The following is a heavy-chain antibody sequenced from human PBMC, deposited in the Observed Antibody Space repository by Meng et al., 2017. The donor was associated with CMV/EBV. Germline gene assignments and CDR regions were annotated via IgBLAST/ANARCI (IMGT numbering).Heavy chain of an antibody. CDR2: INPSGGST. V-gene: IGHV1-46*01. J-gene: IGHJ4*02. CDR1: GYPFTSYY. Sequence: HVQLVQAGAEVQKPGASVKVSCKASGYPFTSYYMHWVRQAPGQGLEWMGIINPSGGSTSYAQKFQSRVTMTRDTSTSTVYMELSSLRSEDTAVYYCALAEYSSSLFDYWGQGTLVTVSS. D-gene: IGHD6-13*01. CDR3: ALAEYSSSLFDY.